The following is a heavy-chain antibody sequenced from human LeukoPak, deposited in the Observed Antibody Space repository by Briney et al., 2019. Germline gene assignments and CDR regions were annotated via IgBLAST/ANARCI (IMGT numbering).Heavy chain of an antibody. CDR3: ATGVYCGGDCYPYYFDY. D-gene: IGHD2-21*02. CDR1: GYTFTDYY. V-gene: IGHV1-69-2*01. CDR2: VDPEDGET. Sequence: ASVKISCKASGYTFTDYYMHWVQQAPGKGLEWMGRVDPEDGETIYAEKFQGRVTITADTSTDTAYMELSSPRSEDTAVYYCATGVYCGGDCYPYYFDYWGQGTLVTVSS. J-gene: IGHJ4*02.